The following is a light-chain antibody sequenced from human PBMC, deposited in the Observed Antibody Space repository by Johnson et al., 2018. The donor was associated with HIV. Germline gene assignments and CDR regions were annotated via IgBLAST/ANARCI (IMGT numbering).Light chain of an antibody. Sequence: QSVLTQPPSVSAAPGQKVTISCSGSSSNIGNNYVSWYQQLPGTAPKLLIYDNNKRPSGIPDRFSGSKSGASATLDITGLQTGDEADYYCGTWDNSLNVYVVGTGTTITVL. CDR2: DNN. V-gene: IGLV1-51*01. J-gene: IGLJ1*01. CDR3: GTWDNSLNVYV. CDR1: SSNIGNNY.